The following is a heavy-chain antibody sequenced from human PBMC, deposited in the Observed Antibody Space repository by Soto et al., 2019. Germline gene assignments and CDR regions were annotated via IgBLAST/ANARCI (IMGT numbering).Heavy chain of an antibody. V-gene: IGHV1-46*01. CDR2: INPGSGTT. CDR3: ARGKSLDGSGRRHYYGMDV. Sequence: QEQLLQSGAEVKKPGASVTVSCKASGYTFLIYFVHWVRQAPGQGLEWMGIINPGSGTTTYSQQFQGRVIMTSATTTNTVPMAMTSLTSDDAAVYFCARGKSLDGSGRRHYYGMDVWGQGTAVSVSS. CDR1: GYTFLIYF. J-gene: IGHJ6*02. D-gene: IGHD3-10*01.